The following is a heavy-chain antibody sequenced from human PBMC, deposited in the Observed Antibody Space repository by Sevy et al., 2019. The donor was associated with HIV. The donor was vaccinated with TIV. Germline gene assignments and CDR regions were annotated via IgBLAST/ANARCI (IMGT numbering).Heavy chain of an antibody. V-gene: IGHV3-23*01. CDR3: AREGCTKPHDY. CDR1: GFTFNIYS. D-gene: IGHD2-8*01. J-gene: IGHJ4*02. CDR2: LSFGCGKI. Sequence: GGSLRLSCAASGFTFNIYSMSWVRQTPGKGLEWVATLSFGCGKINHADSVKGRFTMSSYDSKNGVYLQMNNLRVEDTAIYYCAREGCTKPHDYWGQGTLVTVSS.